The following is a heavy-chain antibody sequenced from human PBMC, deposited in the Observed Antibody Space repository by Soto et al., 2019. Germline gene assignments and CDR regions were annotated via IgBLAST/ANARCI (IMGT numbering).Heavy chain of an antibody. CDR3: AKDIDHDFWSGYYTGPYYYGMDV. CDR1: GFTIYGYA. D-gene: IGHD3-3*01. J-gene: IGHJ6*02. CDR2: ISWEGGST. V-gene: IGHV3-43D*04. Sequence: PXGSLRVSGAASGFTIYGYAIHWVRHAPGNGLEWVSLISWEGGSTYYADSVKSRFTISRDNSKNSLYRQMNSLRADDTAMYYCAKDIDHDFWSGYYTGPYYYGMDVWGQGTTVTVSS.